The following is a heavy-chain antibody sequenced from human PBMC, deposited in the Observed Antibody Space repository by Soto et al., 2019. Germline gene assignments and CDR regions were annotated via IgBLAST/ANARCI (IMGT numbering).Heavy chain of an antibody. D-gene: IGHD3-3*01. CDR1: GATFSSYA. J-gene: IGHJ6*02. Sequence: ASVKVSCKASGATFSSYAISWVRQAPGQGLEWMGGIIPIFGTANYAQKFQGRVTITADESTSTAYMELSSLRSEDTAVYYCAGGQDVLRFLEWFRYYYGMDVWGHGTTVTVSS. CDR2: IIPIFGTA. V-gene: IGHV1-69*13. CDR3: AGGQDVLRFLEWFRYYYGMDV.